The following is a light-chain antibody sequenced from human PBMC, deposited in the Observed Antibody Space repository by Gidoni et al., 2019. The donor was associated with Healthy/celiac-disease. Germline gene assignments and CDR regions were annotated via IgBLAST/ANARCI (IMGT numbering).Light chain of an antibody. CDR3: QQSYSTPPL. Sequence: DIQMTQSPSSLSASVGDRVTITCRASQSISSYLNWYQQKPGKAPKLLIYAASSLQSGVPSRFSGSGSWTDFTLTISSLQPEDFATYYCQQSYSTPPLFGGGTKVEIK. V-gene: IGKV1-39*01. CDR2: AAS. J-gene: IGKJ4*01. CDR1: QSISSY.